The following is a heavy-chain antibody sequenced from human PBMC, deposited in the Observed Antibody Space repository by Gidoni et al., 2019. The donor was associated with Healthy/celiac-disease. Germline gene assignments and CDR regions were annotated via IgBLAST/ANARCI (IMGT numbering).Heavy chain of an antibody. Sequence: QVQLQESGPGLVKPSETLSLTCTISGGSISSYYLSWLRQPPGKGLEWIGYIYYSGSTNYNPSLKSRVTISVDTSKNQFSLKLSSVTAADTAVYYCARDSGEPIFDYWGQGTLVTVSS. V-gene: IGHV4-59*01. CDR1: GGSISSYY. CDR3: ARDSGEPIFDY. D-gene: IGHD3-10*01. CDR2: IYYSGST. J-gene: IGHJ4*02.